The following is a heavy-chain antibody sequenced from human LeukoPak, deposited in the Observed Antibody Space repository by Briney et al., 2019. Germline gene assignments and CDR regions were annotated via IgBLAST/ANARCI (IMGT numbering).Heavy chain of an antibody. J-gene: IGHJ4*02. CDR1: GGSISSYY. V-gene: IGHV4-4*09. CDR2: IYTSGST. CDR3: VRHITQLAYFDY. Sequence: SETLSLTCTVSGGSISSYYWSWIRQPPGKGLEWIGYIYTSGSTNYNPSLKSRVTISVDTSKNQFPLKLSSVTAADTAVYYCVRHITQLAYFDYSGQGTLVTDSS. D-gene: IGHD3-10*01.